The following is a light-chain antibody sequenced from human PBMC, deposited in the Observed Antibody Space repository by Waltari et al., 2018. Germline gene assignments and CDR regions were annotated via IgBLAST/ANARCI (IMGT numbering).Light chain of an antibody. CDR2: GAS. J-gene: IGKJ3*01. Sequence: ETVMTQSPATLSVSPGERATLSCRASQSVSSNLAWYQQKPGQAPRLLIYGASTRATGIPARFSGSGSGTEFTLTISSRQSEDFAVYYCQQYNNWPPLFTFGPGTKVDIK. V-gene: IGKV3-15*01. CDR3: QQYNNWPPLFT. CDR1: QSVSSN.